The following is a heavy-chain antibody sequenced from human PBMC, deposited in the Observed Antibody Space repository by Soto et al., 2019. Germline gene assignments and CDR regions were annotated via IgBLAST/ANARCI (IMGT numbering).Heavy chain of an antibody. CDR3: AREVTMIRGTILRHRCLDY. Sequence: GGSLRLSCQASVFNFANYGMHWFRQAPCKVLEWVAVITYDGSNKYYADSVKGRFTISRDNSKNTLSLHLNTLKPEDTAVYFCAREVTMIRGTILRHRCLDYWGQGALVTVSS. CDR1: VFNFANYG. J-gene: IGHJ4*02. V-gene: IGHV3-30*03. CDR2: ITYDGSNK. D-gene: IGHD3-10*01.